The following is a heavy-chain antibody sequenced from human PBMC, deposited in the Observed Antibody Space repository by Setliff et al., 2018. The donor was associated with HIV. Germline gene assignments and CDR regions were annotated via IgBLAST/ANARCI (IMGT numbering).Heavy chain of an antibody. J-gene: IGHJ3*02. V-gene: IGHV4-31*03. CDR2: IHYSGNT. D-gene: IGHD1-26*01. Sequence: PSETLSLTCTVSGASISSGGFYWNWIRQRPGKGLEWIGHIHYSGNTYYNPSLKSRLTTSLDTSQNHFSLKLNSVTAADTAVYYCARGGVGPATYASAFDIWGQGTMVTVS. CDR3: ARGGVGPATYASAFDI. CDR1: GASISSGGFY.